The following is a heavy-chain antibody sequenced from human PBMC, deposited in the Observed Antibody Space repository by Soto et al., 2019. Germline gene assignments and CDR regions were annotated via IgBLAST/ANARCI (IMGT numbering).Heavy chain of an antibody. J-gene: IGHJ5*02. CDR1: GFTFSSYA. CDR2: ISGSGGST. Sequence: WGSLRLSCAASGFTFSSYAMSWVRQAPGKGLEWVSAISGSGGSTYYADSVKGRFTISRDNSKNTLYLQMNSLRAEDTAVYYCAKNYYDFWSGQQPWFDPWGQGTLVTVSS. CDR3: AKNYYDFWSGQQPWFDP. D-gene: IGHD3-3*01. V-gene: IGHV3-23*01.